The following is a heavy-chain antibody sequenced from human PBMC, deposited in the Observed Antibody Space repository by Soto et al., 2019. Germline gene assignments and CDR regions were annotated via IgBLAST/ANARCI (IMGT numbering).Heavy chain of an antibody. CDR1: GGTFSSYA. V-gene: IGHV1-69*06. CDR3: ARESIGYYYDSRGPEAFDI. CDR2: IIPIFGTA. D-gene: IGHD3-22*01. J-gene: IGHJ3*02. Sequence: RASVKVSCKASGGTFSSYAISWVRQAPGEGLEWMGGIIPIFGTANYAQRFQGRVTITADKSTSTAYMELSSLRSEDTAVYYCARESIGYYYDSRGPEAFDIWGQGTMVTVSS.